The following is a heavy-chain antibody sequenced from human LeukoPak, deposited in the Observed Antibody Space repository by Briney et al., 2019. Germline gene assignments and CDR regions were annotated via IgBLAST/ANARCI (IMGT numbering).Heavy chain of an antibody. CDR3: ATWSYYNIDFFDY. CDR1: GGTFNSYA. D-gene: IGHD3-10*01. CDR2: IIPIFGTT. Sequence: GSSVKVSCKASGGTFNSYAISWVRQAPGQGLEWMGGIIPIFGTTNYARKFRGRVTLTADKSTRTAYMELSSLRSEDTAVYYCATWSYYNIDFFDYWGQGTLVTVSS. V-gene: IGHV1-69*06. J-gene: IGHJ4*02.